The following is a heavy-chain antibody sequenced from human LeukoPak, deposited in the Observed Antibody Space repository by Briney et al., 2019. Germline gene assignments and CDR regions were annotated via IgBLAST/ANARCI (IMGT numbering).Heavy chain of an antibody. J-gene: IGHJ1*01. Sequence: GGSLRLSCAASGFTFSNYGMHWVRQAPGKGLEWVVFIRYDGSNTYYEDSMKGRFTISRDNSKNMLYLQMNSLRLEDTAVYYCAESSGYGYFQYWGQGTLVTVSS. D-gene: IGHD3-22*01. V-gene: IGHV3-30*02. CDR1: GFTFSNYG. CDR2: IRYDGSNT. CDR3: AESSGYGYFQY.